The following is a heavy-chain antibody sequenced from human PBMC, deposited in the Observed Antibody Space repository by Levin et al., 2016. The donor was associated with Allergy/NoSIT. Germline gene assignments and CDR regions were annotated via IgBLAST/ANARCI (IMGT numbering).Heavy chain of an antibody. J-gene: IGHJ3*02. D-gene: IGHD1-26*01. CDR3: ARDRPPVDGGSYCAFDI. CDR2: ISSSSSTI. V-gene: IGHV3-48*02. Sequence: WIRQPPGKGLEWVSYISSSSSTIYYADSVKGRFTISRDNAKNSLYLQMNSLRDEDTAVYYCARDRPPVDGGSYCAFDIWGQGTMVTVSS.